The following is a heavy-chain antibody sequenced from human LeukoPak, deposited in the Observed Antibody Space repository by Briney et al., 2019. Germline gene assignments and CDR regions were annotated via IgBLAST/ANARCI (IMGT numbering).Heavy chain of an antibody. CDR3: ARGEFGEVLDF. CDR1: GYAFNAYY. J-gene: IGHJ4*02. D-gene: IGHD3-16*01. V-gene: IGHV1-2*07. Sequence: GASVKVSCKTSGYAFNAYYIHWVRQAPGRGREWMGWISPNTGDANYAHNFRGRVTMTRDTSISAAYMELSSLRSEDAAVYYCARGEFGEVLDFWGQGSLVSVSS. CDR2: ISPNTGDA.